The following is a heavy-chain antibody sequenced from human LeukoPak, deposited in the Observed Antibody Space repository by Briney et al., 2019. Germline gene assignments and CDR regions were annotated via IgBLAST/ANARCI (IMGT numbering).Heavy chain of an antibody. CDR2: INPSSGDT. V-gene: IGHV1-2*02. Sequence: ASVKVSCKASEYIFTDYYIHWVRQAPGQGLEWLGWINPSSGDTNYAQNFQGRVTMTGDTSINTAYMELSSLTSDDTAVYYCASAQMKLATIGWGQGTLVTVSS. J-gene: IGHJ4*02. CDR1: EYIFTDYY. D-gene: IGHD5-24*01. CDR3: ASAQMKLATIG.